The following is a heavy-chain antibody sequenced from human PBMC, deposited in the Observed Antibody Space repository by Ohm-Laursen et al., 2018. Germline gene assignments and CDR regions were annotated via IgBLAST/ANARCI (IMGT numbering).Heavy chain of an antibody. J-gene: IGHJ4*02. V-gene: IGHV3-7*01. CDR1: GFTFSSYW. Sequence: SLRLSCAAPGFTFSSYWMSWVRQAPGKGLEWVANIKQDGSEKYYVDSVKGRFTISRDNAKNSLYLQMNSLRAEDTAVYYCAKLRWYHFDYWGQGTLVTVSS. D-gene: IGHD4-23*01. CDR2: IKQDGSEK. CDR3: AKLRWYHFDY.